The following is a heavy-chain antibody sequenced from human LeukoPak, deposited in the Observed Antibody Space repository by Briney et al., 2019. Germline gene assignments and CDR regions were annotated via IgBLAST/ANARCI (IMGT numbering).Heavy chain of an antibody. Sequence: PSETLSLTCAVYGVSFSGYYWSWVRQAPGKGLEWVANIKQDGSEKYYVGSVKGRFTISRDNAKNSLYLQMNSLRAEDTAAYYCARDDNWSSDYWGQGTLVTVSS. CDR2: IKQDGSEK. CDR3: ARDDNWSSDY. CDR1: GVSFSGYY. V-gene: IGHV3-7*03. J-gene: IGHJ4*02. D-gene: IGHD1-20*01.